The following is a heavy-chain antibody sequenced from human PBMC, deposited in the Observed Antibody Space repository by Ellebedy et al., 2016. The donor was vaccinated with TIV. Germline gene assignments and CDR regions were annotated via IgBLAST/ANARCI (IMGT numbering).Heavy chain of an antibody. Sequence: ASVTVSCXASGYTFTGYYMHWVRQAPGQGLEWMGWINPNSGGTNYAQKFQGWVTMTRDTSISTAYMELSRLRSDDTAVYYCARSKSQYYDFWSGYLNWGQGTLVTVSS. J-gene: IGHJ4*02. CDR3: ARSKSQYYDFWSGYLN. CDR1: GYTFTGYY. CDR2: INPNSGGT. D-gene: IGHD3-3*01. V-gene: IGHV1-2*04.